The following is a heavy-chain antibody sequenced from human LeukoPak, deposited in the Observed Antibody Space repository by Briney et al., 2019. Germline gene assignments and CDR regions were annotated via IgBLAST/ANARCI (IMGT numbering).Heavy chain of an antibody. CDR2: IYPSGNT. V-gene: IGHV4-4*07. CDR1: GGSFSSYF. J-gene: IGHJ4*02. D-gene: IGHD4-23*01. CDR3: AKLSYYGGSVFEH. Sequence: SETLSLTCSISGGSFSSYFWSWVRQPAGKGLEWIGRIYPSGNTNYNPSLKSRVTLSVDTSKTQFSLRLRSVTAADTAFYYCAKLSYYGGSVFEHWSQGTRVTVSS.